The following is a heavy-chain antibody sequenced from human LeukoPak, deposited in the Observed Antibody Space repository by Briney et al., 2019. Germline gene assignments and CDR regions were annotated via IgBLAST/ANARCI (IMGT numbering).Heavy chain of an antibody. CDR1: GFKFDDYG. CDR2: ISWNGGNT. D-gene: IGHD2-8*01. Sequence: GGSLRLSCAASGFKFDDYGMSWVREAPGKMLECVSGISWNGGNTGYADSVKGRFTISRDNAKNSLFLQVNSLRADETVFYYCAREGIYCVNGVCYLDYWGQGTLVTVYS. J-gene: IGHJ4*02. CDR3: AREGIYCVNGVCYLDY. V-gene: IGHV3-20*04.